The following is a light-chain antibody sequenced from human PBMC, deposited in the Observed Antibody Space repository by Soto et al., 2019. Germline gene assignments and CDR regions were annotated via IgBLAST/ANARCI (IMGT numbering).Light chain of an antibody. V-gene: IGLV2-14*01. CDR2: EVS. CDR3: TSYMDSGTLV. J-gene: IGLJ1*01. Sequence: QSALTQPASVSGSPGQSITISFTGASSDVGGYNLVSWYQQYPGKAPKLMIYEVSNRPSGVSNRFSGSKSGNTASLTISGLQAEDEADYHCTSYMDSGTLVFGTGTKVTVL. CDR1: SSDVGGYNL.